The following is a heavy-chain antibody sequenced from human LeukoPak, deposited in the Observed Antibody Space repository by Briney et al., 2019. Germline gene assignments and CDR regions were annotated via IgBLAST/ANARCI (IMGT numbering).Heavy chain of an antibody. D-gene: IGHD3-10*01. CDR2: IYHSGST. V-gene: IGHV4-30-2*01. CDR3: ARDVKVRALDY. J-gene: IGHJ4*02. CDR1: GGSISSGGDY. Sequence: PSETLSLTCTVSGGSISSGGDYWGWIRQPPGKGLEWIGYIYHSGSTYYNPSLKSRVTISVDRTKNQFSLKLSSVTAADTAVYYCARDVKVRALDYWGQGTLVTVSS.